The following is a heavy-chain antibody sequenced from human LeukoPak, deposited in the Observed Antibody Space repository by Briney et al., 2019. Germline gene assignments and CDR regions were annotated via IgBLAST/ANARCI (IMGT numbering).Heavy chain of an antibody. D-gene: IGHD1-26*01. CDR2: IYHSGST. Sequence: SETLSLTCTVSGYSISSGYYWGWIRQPPGKGLEWIGSIYHSGSTYYNPSLKSRVTISVDTSKNQFSLKLSSVTAADTAVYYCARAPPGGATRDYYYGMDVWGQGTTVTVSS. CDR3: ARAPPGGATRDYYYGMDV. J-gene: IGHJ6*02. V-gene: IGHV4-38-2*02. CDR1: GYSISSGYY.